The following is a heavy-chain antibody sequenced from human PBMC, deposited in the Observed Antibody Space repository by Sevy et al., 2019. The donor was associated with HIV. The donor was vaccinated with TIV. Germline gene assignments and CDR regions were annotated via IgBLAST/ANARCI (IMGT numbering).Heavy chain of an antibody. CDR3: AKDYPRRFSTTSGDFDY. D-gene: IGHD3-3*01. J-gene: IGHJ4*02. CDR1: GFSFSDYG. CDR2: IRYDGSNK. V-gene: IGHV3-30*02. Sequence: GGSLRLSCAASGFSFSDYGMHWVRQAPGKGLEWVTLIRYDGSNKYYADSVKGRFTISRDNSKNTLYLQMNSLRAEDTAVYYCAKDYPRRFSTTSGDFDYRGQGTLVTVSS.